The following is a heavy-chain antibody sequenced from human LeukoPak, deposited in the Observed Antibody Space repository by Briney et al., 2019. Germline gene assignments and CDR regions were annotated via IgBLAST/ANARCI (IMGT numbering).Heavy chain of an antibody. V-gene: IGHV3-23*01. CDR1: GFTFSSYT. Sequence: GGSLRLSCAASGFTFSSYTMSWVRQAPGKGLEWVSSISGSGVSTYYADYVKGRFTLSRGNSQNTLYLQINSLRGEDTAVYYCAKQWRGSGDAFDIWGEGTMVTVSS. D-gene: IGHD3-16*01. CDR2: ISGSGVST. CDR3: AKQWRGSGDAFDI. J-gene: IGHJ3*02.